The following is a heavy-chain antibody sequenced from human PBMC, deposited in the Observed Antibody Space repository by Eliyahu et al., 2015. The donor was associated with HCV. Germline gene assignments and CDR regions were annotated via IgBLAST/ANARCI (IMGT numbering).Heavy chain of an antibody. Sequence: QVHLQQWGAGLLRPSETLSLTCGVSGGSLNDYXWTWIRHTPGKGLEWLGEIKHSGSTNYHPSLESRFTLSIDTSRNHVSLRLTSVTAADAAVYYCARGDPSFDFWGQGILVTVSS. J-gene: IGHJ4*02. CDR1: GGSLNDYX. CDR3: ARGDPSFDF. V-gene: IGHV4-34*01. CDR2: IKHSGST.